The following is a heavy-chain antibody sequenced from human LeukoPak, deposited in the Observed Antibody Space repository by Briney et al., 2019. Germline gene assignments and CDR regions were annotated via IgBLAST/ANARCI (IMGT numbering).Heavy chain of an antibody. D-gene: IGHD1-1*01. CDR1: GFTFSIYS. CDR2: IKQDGSEK. J-gene: IGHJ5*02. V-gene: IGHV3-7*01. Sequence: GGSLRLSCAASGFTFSIYSMNWVRQAPGKGLEWVANIKQDGSEKYYVDSVKGRFTISRDNAKNSLYLQMNSLRAEDTAVYYCARSRYRFDPWGQGTLVTVSS. CDR3: ARSRYRFDP.